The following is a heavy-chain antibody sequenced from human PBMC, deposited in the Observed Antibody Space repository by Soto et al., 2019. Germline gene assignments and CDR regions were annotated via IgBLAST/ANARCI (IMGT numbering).Heavy chain of an antibody. J-gene: IGHJ4*02. Sequence: QITLKESGPTVVKPTQTLTLTCTFSGFSVNSKGVGVGWIRQPPGKALEYVALIYWDDDKRYSPSLRHRLTITKDASGNQVVLSLADVDPVDTGTYYCAYRGGGTGSYFDRWGPGIGVTVSS. CDR1: GFSVNSKGVG. CDR2: IYWDDDK. CDR3: AYRGGGTGSYFDR. V-gene: IGHV2-5*02. D-gene: IGHD3-10*01.